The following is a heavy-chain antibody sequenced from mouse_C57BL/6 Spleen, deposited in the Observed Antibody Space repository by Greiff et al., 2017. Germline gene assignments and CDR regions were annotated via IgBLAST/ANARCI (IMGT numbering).Heavy chain of an antibody. CDR2: IDPSDSYT. D-gene: IGHD1-1*01. CDR1: GYTFTSYW. CDR3: ACCGSSYDFAY. J-gene: IGHJ3*01. Sequence: QVQLQQPGAELVRPGASVKLSCKASGYTFTSYWMHWVKQRPGQGLEWIGVIDPSDSYTNYNQKFKGKATLTVDTSSSTAYMQLSSLTSEDSAVYYCACCGSSYDFAYWGQGTLVTVSA. V-gene: IGHV1-59*01.